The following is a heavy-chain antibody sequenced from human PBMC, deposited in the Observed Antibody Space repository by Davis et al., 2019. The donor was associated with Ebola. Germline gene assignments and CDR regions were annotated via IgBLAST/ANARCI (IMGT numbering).Heavy chain of an antibody. CDR1: GFTFSDYY. CDR2: ISSSGSTI. Sequence: GGSLRLSCAASGFTFSDYYMSWIRQAPGKGLEWVSYISSSGSTIYYADSVKGRFTVSRDNSKKPLYLQMNSLRAEDTAVYYCAKSGLSFGVVKYHYGMDVWGKGTTVTVSS. CDR3: AKSGLSFGVVKYHYGMDV. V-gene: IGHV3-11*01. J-gene: IGHJ6*04. D-gene: IGHD3-3*01.